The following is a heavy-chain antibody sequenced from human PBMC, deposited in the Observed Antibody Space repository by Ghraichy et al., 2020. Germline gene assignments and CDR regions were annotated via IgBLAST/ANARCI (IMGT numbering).Heavy chain of an antibody. D-gene: IGHD3-10*01. J-gene: IGHJ4*02. Sequence: ETLSLTCAASGLTLSSSWMPWARQAPGKGLEWVSHIKTDGSTTNYADSVRGRFTISRDNAKNTLYLQMNSLRADDTAVYYCSTSPRADRGNYWGQGTLVTVSS. CDR3: STSPRADRGNY. CDR1: GLTLSSSW. CDR2: IKTDGSTT. V-gene: IGHV3-74*01.